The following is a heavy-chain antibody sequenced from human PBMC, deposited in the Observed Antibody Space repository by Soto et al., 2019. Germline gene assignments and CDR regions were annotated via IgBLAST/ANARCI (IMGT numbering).Heavy chain of an antibody. J-gene: IGHJ5*02. CDR1: GYTFTSYA. D-gene: IGHD6-19*01. V-gene: IGHV1-3*05. CDR2: INAGNGNT. CDR3: ARGGGWYAWFDP. Sequence: QVQLVQSGAEEKKPGASVKVSCKASGYTFTSYAMHWVRQAPGQRLEWMGWINAGNGNTKYSQKFQGRVTITRDTSASTAYMELSSLRSEDTAVYSCARGGGWYAWFDPWGQGTLVTVSS.